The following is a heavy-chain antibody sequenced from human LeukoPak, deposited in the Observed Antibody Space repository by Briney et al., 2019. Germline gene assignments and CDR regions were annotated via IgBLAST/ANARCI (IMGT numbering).Heavy chain of an antibody. CDR1: GGSISSSSYY. Sequence: SETLSLTCTVSGGSISSSSYYWGWIRQPPGKGLEWIGSIYYSGSTYYNPSLKSRVTISVDTSKNQFSLKLSSVTAAGTAVYYCARGLGRRAAVVTYFDYWGQGTLVTVSS. J-gene: IGHJ4*02. D-gene: IGHD4-23*01. CDR3: ARGLGRRAAVVTYFDY. V-gene: IGHV4-39*07. CDR2: IYYSGST.